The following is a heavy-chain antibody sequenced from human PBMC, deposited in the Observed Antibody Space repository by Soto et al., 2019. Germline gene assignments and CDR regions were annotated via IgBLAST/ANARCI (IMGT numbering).Heavy chain of an antibody. D-gene: IGHD5-18*01. CDR2: IIPIFGTA. CDR3: ARSRGYSYGYYSSVQFDY. Sequence: SVKVSCKVSGGTFSSYAISWVRQAPGQGLEWMGGIIPIFGTANYAQKFQGRVTITADESTSTAYMELSSLRSEDTAVYYCARSRGYSYGYYSSVQFDYWGQGTLVTVSS. V-gene: IGHV1-69*13. J-gene: IGHJ4*02. CDR1: GGTFSSYA.